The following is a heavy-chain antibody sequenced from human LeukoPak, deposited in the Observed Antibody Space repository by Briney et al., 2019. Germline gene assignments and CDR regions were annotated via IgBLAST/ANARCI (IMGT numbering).Heavy chain of an antibody. Sequence: GGSLRLSSAASGFTFSSYGMHWVRQAPGKGLEWVAVIWYDGSTKYYADSVKGRFTISRDNSKNTLYLQMNSLRAEDTAVYYCARDPYGDYLPDYWGQGTLVTVSS. CDR2: IWYDGSTK. J-gene: IGHJ4*02. V-gene: IGHV3-33*01. D-gene: IGHD4-17*01. CDR3: ARDPYGDYLPDY. CDR1: GFTFSSYG.